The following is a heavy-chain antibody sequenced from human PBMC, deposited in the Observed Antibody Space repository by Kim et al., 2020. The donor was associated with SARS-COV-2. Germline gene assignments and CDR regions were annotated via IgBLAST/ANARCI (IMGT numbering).Heavy chain of an antibody. Sequence: GGSLRLSCAASGFTFSSYWMSWVRQAPGKGLEWVANIKQDGSEKYYVDSVKGRFTISRDNAKNSLYLQMNSLRAEDTAVYYCARELRYSYANVYFDYWGQGTLVTVSS. V-gene: IGHV3-7*01. J-gene: IGHJ4*02. CDR2: IKQDGSEK. CDR1: GFTFSSYW. D-gene: IGHD5-18*01. CDR3: ARELRYSYANVYFDY.